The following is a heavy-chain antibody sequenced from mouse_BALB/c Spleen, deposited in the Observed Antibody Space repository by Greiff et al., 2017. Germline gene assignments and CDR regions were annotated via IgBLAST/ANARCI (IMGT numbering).Heavy chain of an antibody. CDR1: GFTFSSFG. V-gene: IGHV5-17*02. CDR2: ISSGSSTI. Sequence: EVKLVESGGGLVQPGGSRKLSCAASGFTFSSFGMHWVRQAPEKGLEWVAYISSGSSTIYYADTVKGRFTISRDNPKNTLFLQMTSLRSEDTAMYYCARQNGNYAWFAYWGHGTLVTVSA. CDR3: ARQNGNYAWFAY. J-gene: IGHJ3*01. D-gene: IGHD2-1*01.